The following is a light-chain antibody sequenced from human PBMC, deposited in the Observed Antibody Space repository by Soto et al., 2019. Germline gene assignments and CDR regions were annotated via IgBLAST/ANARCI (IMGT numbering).Light chain of an antibody. CDR2: EVS. V-gene: IGLV2-14*01. CDR3: SSYSSSSTLCV. J-gene: IGLJ1*01. Sequence: QSALTQPASVSGSPGQSITISCTGTSSDVGGYNYVSWYQQHPGKAPKLMIYEVSNRPSGVSDRFSGSKSGNRASLTISGLQAEDEADYYCSSYSSSSTLCVFGTGTKRTVL. CDR1: SSDVGGYNY.